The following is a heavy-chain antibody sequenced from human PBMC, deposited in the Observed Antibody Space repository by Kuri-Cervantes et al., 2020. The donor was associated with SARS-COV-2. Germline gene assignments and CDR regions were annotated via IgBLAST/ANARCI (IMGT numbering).Heavy chain of an antibody. CDR3: ARDRETFRLGDAFDI. CDR2: IKSKTDGGTT. D-gene: IGHD3-3*01. V-gene: IGHV3-15*01. J-gene: IGHJ3*02. CDR1: GFTFSNAW. Sequence: LSLTCAASGFTFSNAWMSWVRQAPGKGLEWVGRIKSKTDGGTTDYAAPVKGRFTISRDDSKNTLYLQMNSLRSEDTTIYYCARDRETFRLGDAFDIWGQGTMVTVSS.